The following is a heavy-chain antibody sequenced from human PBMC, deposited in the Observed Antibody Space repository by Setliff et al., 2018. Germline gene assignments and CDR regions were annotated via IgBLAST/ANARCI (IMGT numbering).Heavy chain of an antibody. CDR3: ARGSLSAFGELSGYYYYGMDV. V-gene: IGHV3-30-3*01. J-gene: IGHJ6*02. CDR2: ISYDGSNK. CDR1: GFTFSSYA. Sequence: GGSLRLSCAASGFTFSSYAMHWVRQAPGKGLEWVAVISYDGSNKHYADSVKGRFTISRDNSKNTLYLQMNSLRAEDTAVYYCARGSLSAFGELSGYYYYGMDVWGQGTTVTVSS. D-gene: IGHD3-10*01.